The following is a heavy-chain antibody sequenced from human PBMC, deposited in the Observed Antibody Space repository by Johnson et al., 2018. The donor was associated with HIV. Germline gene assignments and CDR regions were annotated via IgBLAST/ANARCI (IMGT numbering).Heavy chain of an antibody. D-gene: IGHD2-21*01. J-gene: IGHJ3*02. CDR1: GFTVSSNY. CDR3: ARETPGWGYTHSGGEI. V-gene: IGHV3-66*01. Sequence: VQLVESGGGLVQPGGSLRLSCAASGFTVSSNYMSWVRQAPGKGLEWVSVIYSGGSTYYADSVKGRFTISRDNSKNTLYLQMNSLRAEDTAVYYCARETPGWGYTHSGGEIWGQGTMVTVSS. CDR2: IYSGGST.